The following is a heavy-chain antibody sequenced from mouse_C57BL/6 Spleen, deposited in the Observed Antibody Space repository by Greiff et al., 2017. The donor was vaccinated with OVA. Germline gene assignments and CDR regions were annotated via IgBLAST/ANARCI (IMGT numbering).Heavy chain of an antibody. CDR1: GFNIKDDY. CDR2: IDPENGDT. J-gene: IGHJ1*03. D-gene: IGHD2-1*01. CDR3: TGGYYGNYVRYFDV. Sequence: EVQVVESGAELVRPGASVKLSCTASGFNIKDDYMHWVKQRPEQGLEWIGWIDPENGDTEYASKFQGKATITADTSSNTAYLQLSSLTSEDTAVYYCTGGYYGNYVRYFDVWGTGTTVTVSS. V-gene: IGHV14-4*01.